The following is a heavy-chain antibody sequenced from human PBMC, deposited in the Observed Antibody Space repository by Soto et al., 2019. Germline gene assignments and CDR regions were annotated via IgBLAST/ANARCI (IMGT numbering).Heavy chain of an antibody. CDR3: ARVGETNGYYYFDY. D-gene: IGHD2-8*01. J-gene: IGHJ4*02. CDR2: IYQSGST. Sequence: SETLSLTCAVYGGSISVGGYPWSWIGQPPGKGLEWIGYIYQSGSTYYNPSLKSRVTISLDRSKNQFSLMLNSVTAADTAVYYCARVGETNGYYYFDYWGQGTLVTVS. V-gene: IGHV4-30-2*01. CDR1: GGSISVGGYP.